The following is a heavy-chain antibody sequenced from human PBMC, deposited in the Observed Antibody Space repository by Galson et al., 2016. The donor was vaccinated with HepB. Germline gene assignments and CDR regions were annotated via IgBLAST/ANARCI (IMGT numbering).Heavy chain of an antibody. CDR3: ARRGGSVGATSFDL. Sequence: SETLSLTCSVSGASIRNSVYYWVWIRQPPGKGLEWIGSVFYSGTTYYNPSLKSRLTISVDTSKNQFSLKLTSVTAPDTSVYYCARRGGSVGATSFDLWGQGTLVIVPS. CDR1: GASIRNSVYY. CDR2: VFYSGTT. V-gene: IGHV4-39*01. J-gene: IGHJ5*02. D-gene: IGHD1-26*01.